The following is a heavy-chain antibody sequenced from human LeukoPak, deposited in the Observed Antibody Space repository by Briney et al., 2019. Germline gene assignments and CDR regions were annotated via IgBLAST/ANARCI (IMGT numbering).Heavy chain of an antibody. J-gene: IGHJ6*03. D-gene: IGHD3-3*01. Sequence: QTGGSLRLSCAASGFTFDDYAMHGVRQAPGKGLEWVSGISRNSGSIGYADSVKGRFTISRDNAKNSLYLQMNSLRAEDTALYCCAKGIIFGVVSVMDVWGKGTTVTVSS. V-gene: IGHV3-9*01. CDR1: GFTFDDYA. CDR3: AKGIIFGVVSVMDV. CDR2: ISRNSGSI.